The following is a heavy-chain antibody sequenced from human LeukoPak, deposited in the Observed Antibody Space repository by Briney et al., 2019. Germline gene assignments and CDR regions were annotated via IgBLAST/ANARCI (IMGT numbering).Heavy chain of an antibody. V-gene: IGHV3-21*01. Sequence: PGGSLRLSCAASGFTFSSYSMNWVRQAPGKGLEWISSISSSSSYIYYADSVKGRFTISRDNAKNSLYLQMNSLRAEDTAVYYCARGNQSHYDSSGYYYGPFFDYWGQGTLVTVSS. D-gene: IGHD3-22*01. CDR2: ISSSSSYI. CDR1: GFTFSSYS. CDR3: ARGNQSHYDSSGYYYGPFFDY. J-gene: IGHJ4*02.